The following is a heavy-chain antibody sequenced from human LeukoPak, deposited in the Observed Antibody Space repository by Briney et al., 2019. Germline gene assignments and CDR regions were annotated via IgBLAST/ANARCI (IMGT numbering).Heavy chain of an antibody. Sequence: GGSLRLSCAASGGSFKDYYWSWIRQVPGEGLEWVSYINVNGGSMQYADFVKGRFTISRDNPKNSVSLEMNSLRAEDTAVYYCARGSGWYDYWGQGTPVTVSS. CDR3: ARGSGWYDY. CDR2: INVNGGSM. CDR1: GGSFKDYY. D-gene: IGHD6-19*01. V-gene: IGHV3-11*01. J-gene: IGHJ4*02.